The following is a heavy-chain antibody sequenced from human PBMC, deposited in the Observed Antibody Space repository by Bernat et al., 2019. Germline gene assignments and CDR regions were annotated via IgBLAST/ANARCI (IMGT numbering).Heavy chain of an antibody. CDR3: AKSATGTTFGSHY. CDR1: GFTFCNHA. V-gene: IGHV3-23*01. D-gene: IGHD1-7*01. CDR2: ISGNGIDT. Sequence: EVQLMESGGGLVQPGGSLRLSCAASGFTFCNHAMNWVRQAPGKGLEWVSGISGNGIDTYYADSVKGRFTSSRDNSKNTMYLQLNSLRAEDTAVYYCAKSATGTTFGSHYWGQGTLVTVSS. J-gene: IGHJ4*02.